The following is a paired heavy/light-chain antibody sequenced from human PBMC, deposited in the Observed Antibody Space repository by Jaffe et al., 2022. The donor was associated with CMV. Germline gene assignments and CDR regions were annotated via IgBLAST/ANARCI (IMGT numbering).Light chain of an antibody. CDR2: KVS. CDR1: QGLVHNDGNTY. V-gene: IGKV2-30*02. J-gene: IGKJ2*01. CDR3: MQTTHWPYT. Sequence: DVVMTQSPLSLPVTLGQPASISCRSSQGLVHNDGNTYLNWFQQRPGQSPRRLIYKVSNRDSGVPDRFSGSGSGTDFTLKISRVEADDVGVYYCMQTTHWPYTFGQGTKLEIK.
Heavy chain of an antibody. V-gene: IGHV5-51*01. CDR2: IYPGDSDT. Sequence: EVQLVQSGAEVKEPGESLKISCMGSGYSFTSFWIGWVRQMPGKGLEWMGIIYPGDSDTRYSPSFQGQVTISVDKSITTAYLQWSSLKASDTAMYYCARGGSTGSNRLFRHWGQGTLVTVSS. CDR3: ARGGSTGSNRLFRH. J-gene: IGHJ1*01. D-gene: IGHD3-16*01. CDR1: GYSFTSFW.